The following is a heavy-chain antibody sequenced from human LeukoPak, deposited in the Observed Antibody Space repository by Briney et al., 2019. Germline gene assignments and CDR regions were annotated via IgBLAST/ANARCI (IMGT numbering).Heavy chain of an antibody. D-gene: IGHD3-10*01. V-gene: IGHV1-2*02. CDR1: GYSFTGYY. J-gene: IGHJ5*02. CDR2: INPDSGVT. Sequence: ASVKVSCKASGYSFTGYYIHWVRQAPGQGLEWMGWINPDSGVTNYAQKFQDRVTMTRDTSISTASMELSRLRSDDTAVYYCARVNKMHSGILMGFDPWGQGTLVTVSS. CDR3: ARVNKMHSGILMGFDP.